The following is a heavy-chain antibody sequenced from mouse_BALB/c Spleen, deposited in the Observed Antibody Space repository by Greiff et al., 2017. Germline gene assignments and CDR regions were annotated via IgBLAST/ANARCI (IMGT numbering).Heavy chain of an antibody. J-gene: IGHJ3*01. CDR3: ARPYYGSSYAY. Sequence: EVKLMESGGGLVQPGGSLRLSCATSGFTFTDYYMSWVRQPPGKALEWLGFIRNKANGYTTEYSASVKGRFTISRDNSQSILYLQMNTLRAEDSATYYCARPYYGSSYAYWGQGTLVTVSA. V-gene: IGHV7-3*02. D-gene: IGHD1-1*01. CDR2: IRNKANGYTT. CDR1: GFTFTDYY.